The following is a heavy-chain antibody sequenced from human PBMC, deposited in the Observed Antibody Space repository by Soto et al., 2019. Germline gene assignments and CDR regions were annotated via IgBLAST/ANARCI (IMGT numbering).Heavy chain of an antibody. CDR2: INPSGGGT. J-gene: IGHJ4*02. D-gene: IGHD2-2*01. CDR1: GYTFTNYY. CDR3: AIPAAKMEWYYFDY. Sequence: QVQLVQSGAEVKKPGASVKVSCKTYGYTFTNYYMHWLRQAPGQGLEWMGIINPSGGGTTYAQKFPGRVTMTRDTSTSTVYMDLSSLRSEDTAVYYCAIPAAKMEWYYFDYLGKGTLVIVSS. V-gene: IGHV1-46*01.